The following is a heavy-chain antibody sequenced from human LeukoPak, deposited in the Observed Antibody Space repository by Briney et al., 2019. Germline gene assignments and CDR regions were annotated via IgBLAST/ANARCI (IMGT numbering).Heavy chain of an antibody. D-gene: IGHD4-17*01. CDR2: IHYSGST. J-gene: IGHJ5*02. Sequence: PSETLSLTCTVSGGSISSSSYYWGWLRQPPGKGLEWIGSIHYSGSTYYNPSLKSRVTISVDTSKNQFSLKLGSVTAADTAVYYCARINYGDYWFDHWGQGTLVTVSS. V-gene: IGHV4-39*07. CDR1: GGSISSSSYY. CDR3: ARINYGDYWFDH.